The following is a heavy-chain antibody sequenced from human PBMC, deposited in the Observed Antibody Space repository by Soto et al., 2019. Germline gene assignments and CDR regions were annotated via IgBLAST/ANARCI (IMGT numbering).Heavy chain of an antibody. CDR1: GDSISNVAYY. Sequence: QVQLQESGPGLVKPSQTLSLTCTVSGDSISNVAYYWTWIRQPPGKGLEWIGQIYYSGSTKYNPSLRGRLIISLDTSKNQFSLRLSSVSAADTAVYYCARDKGGSGPDYWGQGTLVTVSS. D-gene: IGHD2-15*01. J-gene: IGHJ4*02. V-gene: IGHV4-31*03. CDR3: ARDKGGSGPDY. CDR2: IYYSGST.